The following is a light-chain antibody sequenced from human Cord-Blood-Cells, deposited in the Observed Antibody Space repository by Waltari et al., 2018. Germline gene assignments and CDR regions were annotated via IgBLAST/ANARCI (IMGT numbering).Light chain of an antibody. CDR1: QSVSSSY. CDR2: GAS. V-gene: IGKV3-20*01. J-gene: IGKJ2*01. CDR3: QQYGSSPT. Sequence: EIVLTQSPGTLSLSPGERATLSCRASQSVSSSYLAWYQQKPGQAPRLLIYGASSRATGIPDRCSGSGSGTDFTLTIRRLEPEDFAVYYCQQYGSSPTFGQGTKLEI.